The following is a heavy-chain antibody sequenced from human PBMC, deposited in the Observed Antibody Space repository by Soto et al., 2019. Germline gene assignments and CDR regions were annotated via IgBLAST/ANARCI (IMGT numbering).Heavy chain of an antibody. CDR3: ARSVFP. CDR2: IXXXGXX. Sequence: SEILSLTCTVSGVSIKSGGYYWNWIRQHPGKGLEWIGYIXXXGXXXXXXXXXXXXTISVDTSKNQFSLKLSSVTAADTAVYYCARSVFPWGQGTLVTVS. CDR1: GVSIKSGGYY. J-gene: IGHJ5*02. V-gene: IGHV4-31*01.